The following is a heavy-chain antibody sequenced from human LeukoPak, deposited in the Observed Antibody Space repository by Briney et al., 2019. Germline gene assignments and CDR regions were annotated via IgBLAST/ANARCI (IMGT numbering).Heavy chain of an antibody. CDR1: GFTFSSYG. D-gene: IGHD3-10*01. CDR2: IWYDGSNK. J-gene: IGHJ5*02. V-gene: IGHV3-33*01. Sequence: GGSLRLSCAASGFTFSSYGMHWVRQAPGKGREWVAVIWYDGSNKYYADSVKGRFTISRDNSKNTLYLQINSLRAEDTAVYYCGRLRSGEGWLDPWGQGTLITVSS. CDR3: GRLRSGEGWLDP.